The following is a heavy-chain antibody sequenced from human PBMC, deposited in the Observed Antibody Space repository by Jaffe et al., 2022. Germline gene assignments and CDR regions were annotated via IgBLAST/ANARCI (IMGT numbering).Heavy chain of an antibody. D-gene: IGHD3-22*01. CDR3: AKDSNRADSSGYYSYYFDY. V-gene: IGHV3-43D*04. J-gene: IGHJ4*02. CDR1: GFTFDDYA. Sequence: EVQLVESGGVVVQPGGSLRLSCAASGFTFDDYAMHWVRQAPGKGLEWVSLISWDGGSTYYADSVKGRFTISRDNSKNSLYLQMNSLRAEDTALYYCAKDSNRADSSGYYSYYFDYWGQGTLVTVSS. CDR2: ISWDGGST.